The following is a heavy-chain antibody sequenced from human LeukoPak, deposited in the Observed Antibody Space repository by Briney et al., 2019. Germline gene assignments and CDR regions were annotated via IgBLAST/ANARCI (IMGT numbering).Heavy chain of an antibody. CDR2: ILNSADTI. CDR1: GFTFSTFP. CDR3: ARGGQPHSFDI. D-gene: IGHD2-2*01. Sequence: GGSLRLSCIASGFTFSTFPMNLVRQTPGKGLEWVSHILNSADTIYYAESVKGRFTISRDNAKNSLYLQMNSLTVEDTALYYCARGGQPHSFDIWGQGTMVTVSS. V-gene: IGHV3-48*01. J-gene: IGHJ3*02.